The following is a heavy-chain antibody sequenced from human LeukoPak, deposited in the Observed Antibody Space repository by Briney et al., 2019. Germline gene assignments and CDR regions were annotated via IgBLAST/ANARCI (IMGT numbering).Heavy chain of an antibody. J-gene: IGHJ6*03. Sequence: GGFLRLSCAASGFTFSSYDMHWVRQATGKGLEWVSAIGTAGDTYYPGSVKGRFTISRENAKNSLYLQMNSLRAGDTAVYYCARGGRDGYNELLEPYYYYMDVWGKGTTVTVSS. D-gene: IGHD5-24*01. V-gene: IGHV3-13*01. CDR2: IGTAGDT. CDR3: ARGGRDGYNELLEPYYYYMDV. CDR1: GFTFSSYD.